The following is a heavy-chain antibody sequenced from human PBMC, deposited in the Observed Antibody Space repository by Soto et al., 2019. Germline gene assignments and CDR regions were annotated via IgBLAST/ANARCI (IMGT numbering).Heavy chain of an antibody. Sequence: EVQLVESGGGLVKPGGSLRLSCAASGFTFSSYSMNWVRQAPGKGLEWVSSISSRSSYIYYADSVKGRFTISRDNAKNSLYLQMNSLRAEDTAVYYCARVTLGYCISTRCFYDYWGQGTLVTVSS. D-gene: IGHD2-2*01. V-gene: IGHV3-21*01. CDR2: ISSRSSYI. CDR3: ARVTLGYCISTRCFYDY. CDR1: GFTFSSYS. J-gene: IGHJ4*02.